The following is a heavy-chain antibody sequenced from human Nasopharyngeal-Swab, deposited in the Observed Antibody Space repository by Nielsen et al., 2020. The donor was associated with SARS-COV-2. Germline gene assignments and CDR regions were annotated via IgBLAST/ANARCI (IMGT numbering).Heavy chain of an antibody. CDR3: ARGEYSSGRGYYYYYGMDV. D-gene: IGHD6-19*01. V-gene: IGHV4-34*01. CDR2: INHSGST. Sequence: SETLSPTCAVYGGSFSGYYWSWIRQPPGKGLEWIGEINHSGSTNYNPSLKSRVTISVDTSKNQSSLKLSSVTAADTAVYYCARGEYSSGRGYYYYYGMDVWGQGTTVTVSS. J-gene: IGHJ6*02. CDR1: GGSFSGYY.